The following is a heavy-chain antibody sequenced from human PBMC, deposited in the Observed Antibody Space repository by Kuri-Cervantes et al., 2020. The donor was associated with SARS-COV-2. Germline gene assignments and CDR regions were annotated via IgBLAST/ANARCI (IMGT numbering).Heavy chain of an antibody. CDR2: IDQDGYEK. Sequence: GESLKIFCAASGFTFSSCWMGWVRQAPGKGLEWLANIDQDGYEKYFVDSVKGRFSISRDNAKNSLFLQMNSLRAEDTAIYFCARPSLNTGSYFPDWGQGTLVTVSS. CDR1: GFTFSSCW. CDR3: ARPSLNTGSYFPD. J-gene: IGHJ4*02. V-gene: IGHV3-7*03. D-gene: IGHD1-26*01.